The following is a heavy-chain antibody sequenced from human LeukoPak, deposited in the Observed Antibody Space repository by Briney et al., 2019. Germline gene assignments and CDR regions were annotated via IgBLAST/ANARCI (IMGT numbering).Heavy chain of an antibody. D-gene: IGHD1-1*01. CDR1: GFTFDDYA. V-gene: IGHV3-9*01. Sequence: PGGSLRLSCAASGFTFDDYAMHWVRQAPGKGLEWVSGISWNSGSIGYADSVKGRFTISRDNAKNSLYLQMNSLRAEDTAVYYCARILEPPYYFDYWGQGTLVTVSS. J-gene: IGHJ4*02. CDR2: ISWNSGSI. CDR3: ARILEPPYYFDY.